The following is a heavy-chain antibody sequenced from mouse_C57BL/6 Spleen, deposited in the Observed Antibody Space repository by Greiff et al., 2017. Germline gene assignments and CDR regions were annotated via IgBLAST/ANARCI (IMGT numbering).Heavy chain of an antibody. J-gene: IGHJ4*01. CDR3: ASAYDEAMDY. CDR1: GFTFSDYG. Sequence: EVMLVESGGGLVKPGGSLKLSCAASGFTFSDYGMHWVRQAPEKGLEWVAYISSGSSTIYYADTVKGRFTISRDNAKNTLFLQMNSLRSEDTAMYYCASAYDEAMDYWGQGTSVTVSS. D-gene: IGHD2-12*01. CDR2: ISSGSSTI. V-gene: IGHV5-17*01.